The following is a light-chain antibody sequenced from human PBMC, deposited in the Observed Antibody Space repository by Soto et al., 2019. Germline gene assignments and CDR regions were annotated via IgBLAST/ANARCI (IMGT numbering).Light chain of an antibody. V-gene: IGKV1-5*03. Sequence: DIQMTQSPSTLSGSVGDRVTITCRASQTISSWLAWYQQKPGKAPKLLIYKASTLKSGVPSGFNGSGSGTEFNLTNSSLQPDEFANYYRQHYNSYSAAFGQGTKVEIK. CDR1: QTISSW. CDR3: QHYNSYSAA. CDR2: KAS. J-gene: IGKJ1*01.